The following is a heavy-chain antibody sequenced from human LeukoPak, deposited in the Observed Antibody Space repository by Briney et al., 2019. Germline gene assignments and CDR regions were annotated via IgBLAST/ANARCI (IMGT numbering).Heavy chain of an antibody. V-gene: IGHV4-59*01. Sequence: SETLSLTCTVSGGSISSYYWSWIRRPPGKGLEWIGYIYYSGSTNYNPSLKSRVTISVDTSKNQFSLKLSSVTAADTAVYYCARDQGFAAFDIWGQGTMVTVSS. CDR2: IYYSGST. CDR3: ARDQGFAAFDI. CDR1: GGSISSYY. J-gene: IGHJ3*02.